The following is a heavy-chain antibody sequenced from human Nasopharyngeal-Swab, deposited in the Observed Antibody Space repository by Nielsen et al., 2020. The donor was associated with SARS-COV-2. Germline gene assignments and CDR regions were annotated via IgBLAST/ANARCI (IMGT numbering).Heavy chain of an antibody. Sequence: WVRQAPGQGLEWMGGIIPIFGTANYAQKFQGRVTITADESTSTAYMELSSLRSEDTAVYYCARDAYYDSSGYSFLDNYFDYWGQGTLVTSPQ. V-gene: IGHV1-69*01. CDR3: ARDAYYDSSGYSFLDNYFDY. CDR2: IIPIFGTA. J-gene: IGHJ4*02. D-gene: IGHD3-22*01.